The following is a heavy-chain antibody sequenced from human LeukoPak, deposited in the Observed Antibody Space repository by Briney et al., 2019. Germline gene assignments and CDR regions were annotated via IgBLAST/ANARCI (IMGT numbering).Heavy chain of an antibody. Sequence: SETLSLTCAVSGGSVSSGYYWGWIRQPPGKGLEWIGYIYYSGSTNYNPSLKSRVTISVDTSKNQFSLKLSSVTAADTAVYYCARAGGWYDPIDYWGQGTLVTVSS. J-gene: IGHJ4*02. CDR2: IYYSGST. V-gene: IGHV4-61*01. CDR3: ARAGGWYDPIDY. D-gene: IGHD6-19*01. CDR1: GGSVSSGYY.